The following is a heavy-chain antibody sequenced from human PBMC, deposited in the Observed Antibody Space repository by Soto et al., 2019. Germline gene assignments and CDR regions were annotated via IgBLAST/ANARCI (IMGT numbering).Heavy chain of an antibody. CDR1: GFTFDDYT. V-gene: IGHV3-43*01. D-gene: IGHD3-22*01. Sequence: PGGSLRLSCAASGFTFDDYTMHWVRQAPGKGLEWVSLISWDGGSTYYADSVKGRFTISRDNSKNSLYLQMNSLRTEDTALYYCAKDLGLTLNPGVKQVYYYYGMDVWGQGTTVTVSS. CDR3: AKDLGLTLNPGVKQVYYYYGMDV. CDR2: ISWDGGST. J-gene: IGHJ6*02.